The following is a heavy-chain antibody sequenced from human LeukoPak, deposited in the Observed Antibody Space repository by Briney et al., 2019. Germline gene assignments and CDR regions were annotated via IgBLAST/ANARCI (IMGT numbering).Heavy chain of an antibody. Sequence: SVKVSCKASGYTFTGYYMHWVRQAPGQGLEWMGRINPSSGGTNYAQKFQGRVTMTRDTSISTAYMELSRLRSDDTAVYYCASLASSFYDAFDIWGQGTMVTVSS. CDR2: INPSSGGT. CDR1: GYTFTGYY. V-gene: IGHV1-2*06. D-gene: IGHD6-6*01. J-gene: IGHJ3*02. CDR3: ASLASSFYDAFDI.